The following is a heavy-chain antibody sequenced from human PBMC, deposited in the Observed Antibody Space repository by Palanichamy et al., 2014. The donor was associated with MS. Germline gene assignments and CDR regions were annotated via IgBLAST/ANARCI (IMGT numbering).Heavy chain of an antibody. CDR1: IQLQYYG. J-gene: IGHJ4*02. CDR3: VKDIGGYTYGGSFDY. Sequence: QVQLVEVWGRRGPAWGVPETLLCSVWIQLQYYGIHWVRQAPGKGLEWVAFIRYDGSSKYYADSVKGRFTVSRDNSKNTLDLQMNSLRADDTAVFYCVKDIGGYTYGGSFDYWGQGALVSVSS. CDR2: IRYDGSSK. V-gene: IGHV3-30*02. D-gene: IGHD5-18*01.